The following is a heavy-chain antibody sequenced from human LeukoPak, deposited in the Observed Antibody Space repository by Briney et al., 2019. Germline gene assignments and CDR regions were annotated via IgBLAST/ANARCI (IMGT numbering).Heavy chain of an antibody. CDR3: AKGLKTGVGPYMGYHYYMDV. J-gene: IGHJ6*03. CDR2: VNDNGAAT. D-gene: IGHD3-16*01. Sequence: QAGGSLRLSCAASRFAFDNFAMSWVRQAPGKGLKWVATVNDNGAATFYADSVKGRFTISRDNSYNTVSLQMNGLRDDDTGVYYCAKGLKTGVGPYMGYHYYMDVWGKGATVTVSS. V-gene: IGHV3-23*01. CDR1: RFAFDNFA.